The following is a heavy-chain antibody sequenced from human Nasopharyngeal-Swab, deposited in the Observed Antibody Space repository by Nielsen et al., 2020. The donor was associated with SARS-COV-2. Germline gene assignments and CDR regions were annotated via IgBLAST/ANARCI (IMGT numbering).Heavy chain of an antibody. Sequence: PGKGLEWIGYIYYSGSTNYNPSLKSRVTISVDTSKNQFSLKLSSVTAADTAVYYCARDKVTVDYYYGMDVWGQGTTVTVSS. CDR2: IYYSGST. V-gene: IGHV4-59*13. J-gene: IGHJ6*02. D-gene: IGHD4-23*01. CDR3: ARDKVTVDYYYGMDV.